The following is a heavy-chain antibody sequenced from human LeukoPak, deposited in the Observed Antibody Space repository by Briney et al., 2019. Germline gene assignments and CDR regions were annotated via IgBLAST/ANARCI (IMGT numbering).Heavy chain of an antibody. Sequence: PGGSLRLSCAASGSTFSSYSMNWVRQAPGKGLEWVSYISSSSSTIYYADSVKGRFTISRDNAKSSLYLQMNSLRAEDTAVYYCATTYYYDSSGYYISYYFDYWGQGTLVTVSS. CDR2: ISSSSSTI. CDR3: ATTYYYDSSGYYISYYFDY. V-gene: IGHV3-48*01. D-gene: IGHD3-22*01. J-gene: IGHJ4*02. CDR1: GSTFSSYS.